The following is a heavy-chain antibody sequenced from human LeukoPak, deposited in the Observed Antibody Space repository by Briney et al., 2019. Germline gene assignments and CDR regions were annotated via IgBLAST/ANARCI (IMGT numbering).Heavy chain of an antibody. V-gene: IGHV3-33*01. J-gene: IGHJ4*02. CDR1: GFTFSSYG. CDR2: IWYDGSNK. CDR3: ARGDYYDSSGYSAY. Sequence: PGGSLRLSCAASGFTFSSYGMHWGRQAPGKGLEWVAVIWYDGSNKYYADSVKGRFTISRDNSKNTLYLQMNSLRAEDTAVYYCARGDYYDSSGYSAYWGQGTLVTVSS. D-gene: IGHD3-22*01.